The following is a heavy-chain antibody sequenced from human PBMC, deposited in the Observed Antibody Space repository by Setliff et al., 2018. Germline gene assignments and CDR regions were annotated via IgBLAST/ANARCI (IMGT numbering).Heavy chain of an antibody. CDR2: IKQDGSEK. D-gene: IGHD5-12*01. V-gene: IGHV3-7*01. CDR1: GFTFSRYW. Sequence: PGGSLRLSCAASGFTFSRYWMSWVRQAPGKGLEWVANIKQDGSEKYYVDSVQGRFTISRDNAKNSLYLQMNSLRAEDTAVYYCAREKMATNYYYYYMDVWGKGTTVTVSS. CDR3: AREKMATNYYYYYMDV. J-gene: IGHJ6*03.